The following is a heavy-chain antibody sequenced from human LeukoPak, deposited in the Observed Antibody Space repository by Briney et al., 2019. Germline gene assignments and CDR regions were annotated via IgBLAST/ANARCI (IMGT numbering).Heavy chain of an antibody. J-gene: IGHJ6*03. Sequence: PSETLSLTCTASGDSMSSYYWSWIRQPPGKGLEWIGYIYYSGSTNSNPSLKSRVTISVDTSKNQFSLNLSSVTAADTAVYYCAGGDLYYYYYMDVWGKGTTVTVSS. CDR3: AGGDLYYYYYMDV. CDR2: IYYSGST. V-gene: IGHV4-59*01. D-gene: IGHD4-17*01. CDR1: GDSMSSYY.